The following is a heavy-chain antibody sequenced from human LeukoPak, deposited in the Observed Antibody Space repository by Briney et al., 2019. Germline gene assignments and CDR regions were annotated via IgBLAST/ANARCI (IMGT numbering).Heavy chain of an antibody. CDR2: IIPIFGTA. CDR3: ARDKAAAGTNWFDP. V-gene: IGHV1-69*05. CDR1: GGTFSSYA. J-gene: IGHJ5*02. D-gene: IGHD6-13*01. Sequence: SVKVSCKAFGGTFSSYAISWVRQAPGQGLEWMGGIIPIFGTANYAQKFQGRVTITTDESTSTAYMELSSLRSEDTAVYYCARDKAAAGTNWFDPWGQGTLVTASS.